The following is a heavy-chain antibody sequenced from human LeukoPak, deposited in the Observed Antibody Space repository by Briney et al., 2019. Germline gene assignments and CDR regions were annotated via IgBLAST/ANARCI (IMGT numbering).Heavy chain of an antibody. Sequence: VASVKVSCKASGYTFTSYDINWVRQATGQGLEWMGWMNPNSGNTGYAQKFQGRVTMTRNTSISTAYMELSSLRSEDTAVYYCARGGRLCYYDSSGYFGYWGQGTLVTVSS. V-gene: IGHV1-8*01. CDR3: ARGGRLCYYDSSGYFGY. D-gene: IGHD3-22*01. CDR2: MNPNSGNT. J-gene: IGHJ4*02. CDR1: GYTFTSYD.